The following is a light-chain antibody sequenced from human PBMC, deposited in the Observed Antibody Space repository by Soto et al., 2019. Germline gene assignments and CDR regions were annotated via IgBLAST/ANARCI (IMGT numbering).Light chain of an antibody. V-gene: IGLV2-8*01. J-gene: IGLJ1*01. CDR2: EVS. CDR3: SSYAGSNNFGV. Sequence: QSALTQPPSASGSPGQSVTISCTGTISDVGGYNYVSWYQQHPGKAPKLMIYEVSKRPSGVPDRFSGSKSGNTASLTVSGLQTEDEADYYSSSYAGSNNFGVFGTGTKLTVL. CDR1: ISDVGGYNY.